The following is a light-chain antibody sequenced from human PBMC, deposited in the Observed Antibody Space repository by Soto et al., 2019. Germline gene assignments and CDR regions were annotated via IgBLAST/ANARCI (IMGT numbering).Light chain of an antibody. Sequence: DIQMTQSPSTLSASVGDRVTITCRASQSISSWLAWYQQKPGKAPKLLIYDASSLDSGVPSRFSGSGSGTEFTLTISSLQPDDFATYYCQQYNSYSPTFGPGTKVDIK. CDR3: QQYNSYSPT. CDR1: QSISSW. V-gene: IGKV1-5*01. CDR2: DAS. J-gene: IGKJ3*01.